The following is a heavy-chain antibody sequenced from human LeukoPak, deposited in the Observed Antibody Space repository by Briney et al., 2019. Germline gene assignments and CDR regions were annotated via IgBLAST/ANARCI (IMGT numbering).Heavy chain of an antibody. V-gene: IGHV3-74*01. Sequence: GGSLRLSCAASGFTFSSYWMHWVRQAPGKGLVWVSRINSDGSSTSYADSVEGRFTISRDNAKNTLYLQMNSLRAEDTAVYYCARKWFGEFNDAFDIWGQGTMVTVSS. CDR3: ARKWFGEFNDAFDI. J-gene: IGHJ3*02. D-gene: IGHD3-10*01. CDR1: GFTFSSYW. CDR2: INSDGSST.